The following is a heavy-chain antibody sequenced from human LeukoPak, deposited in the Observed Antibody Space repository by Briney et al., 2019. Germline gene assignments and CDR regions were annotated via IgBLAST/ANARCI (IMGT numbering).Heavy chain of an antibody. J-gene: IGHJ6*02. CDR2: MNPNSGNT. CDR3: ARGIVATILGYYYYGTDV. CDR1: GYTFTSYD. D-gene: IGHD5-12*01. V-gene: IGHV1-8*01. Sequence: ASVKVSCKASGYTFTSYDINWVRQATGQGLEWMGWMNPNSGNTGYAQKFQGRVTMTRNTSISTAYMELSSLRSEDTAVYYCARGIVATILGYYYYGTDVWGQGTTVTVSS.